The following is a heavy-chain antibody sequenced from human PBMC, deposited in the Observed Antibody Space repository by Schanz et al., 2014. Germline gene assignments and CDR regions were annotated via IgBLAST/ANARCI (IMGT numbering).Heavy chain of an antibody. J-gene: IGHJ4*02. V-gene: IGHV3-23*01. D-gene: IGHD2-2*01. CDR1: GFTFGDYA. Sequence: EVQLLESGGGLVQPGGSLRLSCAASGFTFGDYAMTWVRQAPGKGLEWVSALSEGGGGTHYADSVRGRFTISSDSSKNTLYLQMSSLRADDTAVYYCARGGFFDSTSFDSWGQGTLVTVSS. CDR2: LSEGGGGT. CDR3: ARGGFFDSTSFDS.